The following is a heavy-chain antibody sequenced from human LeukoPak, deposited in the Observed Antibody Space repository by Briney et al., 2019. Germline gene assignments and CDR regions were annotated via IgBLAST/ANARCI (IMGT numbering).Heavy chain of an antibody. CDR1: GFTFSSYD. Sequence: GSLRLSFAASGFTFSSYDMHWVRQATGKGLEWVSAIGTAGDTYYPGSVKGRFTISRENAKNSLYLQMNSLRAGDTAVYYCARDKSRATYNGGWYHDDFGHWGQGTLVTVSS. D-gene: IGHD6-19*01. V-gene: IGHV3-13*01. CDR2: IGTAGDT. J-gene: IGHJ4*02. CDR3: ARDKSRATYNGGWYHDDFGH.